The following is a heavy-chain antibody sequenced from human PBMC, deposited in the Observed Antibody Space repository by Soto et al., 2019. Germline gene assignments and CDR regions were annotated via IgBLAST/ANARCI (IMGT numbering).Heavy chain of an antibody. V-gene: IGHV4-30-4*01. D-gene: IGHD3-22*01. CDR1: GGSISSGDYY. CDR2: IYYSGST. Sequence: QVQLQESGPGLVKPSQTLSLTCTVSGGSISSGDYYWSWIRKPPGKGLEWIGYIYYSGSTYYNPSLKSRVTISVDTYKNQVPLKLSSVPAADTYVYYCASYDDSSGYGDYWGQGTLVTVSS. CDR3: ASYDDSSGYGDY. J-gene: IGHJ4*02.